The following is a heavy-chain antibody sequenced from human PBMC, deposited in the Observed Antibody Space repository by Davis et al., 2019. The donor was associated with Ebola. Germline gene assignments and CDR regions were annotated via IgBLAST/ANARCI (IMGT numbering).Heavy chain of an antibody. Sequence: SQTPSLTLSISGDSVPGNSVAWNRTRQSPSRGLEWLGRTYYRSKWYNDYAVSVKSRITITPDTSKNQFSLQLNSVTPEDTAVYYCARDESIAVAGPRGWFDPWGQGTLVTVSS. V-gene: IGHV6-1*01. CDR2: TYYRSKWYN. CDR3: ARDESIAVAGPRGWFDP. CDR1: GDSVPGNSVA. J-gene: IGHJ5*02. D-gene: IGHD6-19*01.